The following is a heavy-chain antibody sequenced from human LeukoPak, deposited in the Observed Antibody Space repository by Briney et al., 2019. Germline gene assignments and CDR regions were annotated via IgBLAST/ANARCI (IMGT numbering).Heavy chain of an antibody. V-gene: IGHV3-74*03. D-gene: IGHD4-17*01. CDR2: GDGDGGHS. CDR1: GFTLGNYW. J-gene: IGHJ4*02. CDR3: AYSDHFDN. Sequence: PGGSLRLSCAASGFTLGNYWMHWVRQAPGKGLVWVSRGDGDGGHSTYADSVKGRFTISRDNRKNTLYLQMNSLTGEDTAVYYCAYSDHFDNWGQGTLVTVSS.